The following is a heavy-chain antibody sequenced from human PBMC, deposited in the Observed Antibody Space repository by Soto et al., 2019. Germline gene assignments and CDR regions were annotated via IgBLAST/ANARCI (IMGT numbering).Heavy chain of an antibody. CDR3: ARSVHGDSNAFGGVLDL. Sequence: QVQLVEFGGGVVQPGGSLRLSCAASGFSFSSHGMHWVRQAPGKGLEWVAVIWYDGSNQYYADSVKGRFTISRDSSKYXXYLQMNSLRAEDTAVYHCARSVHGDSNAFGGVLDLWGRGSLVTVSS. J-gene: IGHJ2*01. CDR1: GFSFSSHG. V-gene: IGHV3-33*01. CDR2: IWYDGSNQ. D-gene: IGHD3-22*01.